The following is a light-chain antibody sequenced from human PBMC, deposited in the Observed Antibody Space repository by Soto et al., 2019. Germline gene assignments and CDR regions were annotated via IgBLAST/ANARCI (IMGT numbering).Light chain of an antibody. CDR1: ESISRH. CDR2: AAS. CDR3: QQSYSTLSIT. V-gene: IGKV1-39*01. J-gene: IGKJ5*01. Sequence: DIQMTQSPSSLSASVGDRVTITCRASESISRHLNWYQQKPGKAPKLLIYAASSLQNGVPSRFSGSGSGTHFSLTIIHLQPEDFATYYCQQSYSTLSITFGQGTRLEIK.